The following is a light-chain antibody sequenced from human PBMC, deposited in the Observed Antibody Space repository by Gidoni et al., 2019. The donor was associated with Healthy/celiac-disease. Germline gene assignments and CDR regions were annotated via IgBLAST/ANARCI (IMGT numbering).Light chain of an antibody. V-gene: IGLV2-14*01. CDR1: SSDVGGYNY. CDR2: DVS. J-gene: IGLJ2*01. CDR3: SSYTSSSLVV. Sequence: QSALTQPSSVSGSPGQSITISCTGTSSDVGGYNYFSWYQQHPGKAPKLMLYDVSNRPSGVSNRFSGSQSGNTASLTISSLQAEDEADYYCSSYTSSSLVVFGGGTKLTVL.